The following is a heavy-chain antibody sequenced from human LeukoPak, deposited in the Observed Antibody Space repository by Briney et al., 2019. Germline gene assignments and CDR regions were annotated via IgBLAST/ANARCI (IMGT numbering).Heavy chain of an antibody. V-gene: IGHV3-23*01. CDR1: GFTFSRNA. Sequence: GGSLRLSCAASGFTFSRNAMSWVRQAPGKGLEWVSAISGSGGSTYYADSVKGRFTISRDNSKNTLYLQMNSLRAEDTAVYYCAKDSIAVAGTFDYWGQGTLVTASS. CDR2: ISGSGGST. CDR3: AKDSIAVAGTFDY. D-gene: IGHD6-19*01. J-gene: IGHJ4*02.